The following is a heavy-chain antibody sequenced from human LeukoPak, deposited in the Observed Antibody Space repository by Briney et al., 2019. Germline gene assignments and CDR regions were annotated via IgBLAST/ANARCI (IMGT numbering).Heavy chain of an antibody. CDR1: GYTFTSYG. V-gene: IGHV1-18*01. J-gene: IGHJ4*02. CDR3: GRRADYYDSSGYYYYFDY. CDR2: ISAYNGNT. D-gene: IGHD3-22*01. Sequence: ASVKVPCKASGYTFTSYGISWVRQAPGRGLEWMGWISAYNGNTNYAQKLQGRVTMTTDTSTSTAYMELRSLRSDDTAVYYCGRRADYYDSSGYYYYFDYWGQGALVTVSS.